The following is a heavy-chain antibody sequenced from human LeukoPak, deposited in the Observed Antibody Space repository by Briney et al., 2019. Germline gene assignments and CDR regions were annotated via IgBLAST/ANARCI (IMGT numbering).Heavy chain of an antibody. J-gene: IGHJ4*02. CDR1: GFTFSSYS. CDR2: ISGSGDTT. Sequence: GGSLRTSCTASGFTFSSYSMSWVRQGPGTGLEWVSAISGSGDTTFYADSVKGRFTISRDNSKKTLYLQVNSLRAEDTAVYFCATELTKERTPGVDSWGQGTLVTVSS. V-gene: IGHV3-23*01. D-gene: IGHD3-9*01. CDR3: ATELTKERTPGVDS.